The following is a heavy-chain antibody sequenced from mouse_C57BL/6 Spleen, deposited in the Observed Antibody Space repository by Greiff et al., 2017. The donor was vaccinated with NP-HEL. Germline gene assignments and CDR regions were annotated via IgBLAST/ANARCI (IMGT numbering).Heavy chain of an antibody. Sequence: QVQLQQSGPGLVQPSQSLSITCTVSGFSLTSYGVHWVRQSPGKGLEWLGVIWSGGSTDYNAAFISRLSISKDNSKSQVFFKMNSLQADDTAIYYCARNEGYDYFDYWGQGTTLTVSS. D-gene: IGHD3-1*01. V-gene: IGHV2-2*01. CDR3: ARNEGYDYFDY. CDR2: IWSGGST. J-gene: IGHJ2*01. CDR1: GFSLTSYG.